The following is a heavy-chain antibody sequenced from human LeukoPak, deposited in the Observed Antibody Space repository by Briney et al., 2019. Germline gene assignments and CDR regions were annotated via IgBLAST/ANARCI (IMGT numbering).Heavy chain of an antibody. CDR2: INHSGST. J-gene: IGHJ4*02. D-gene: IGHD3-10*01. CDR1: GGSFSGYY. CDR3: ARVVAGKGTYYYGSGSRTGTFFDY. V-gene: IGHV4-34*01. Sequence: SETLSLTCAVYGGSFSGYYWSWIRQPPGKGLEWIGEINHSGSTNYNPSLKSRVTISVDTSKNQFSLKLSSVTAADTAVYYCARVVAGKGTYYYGSGSRTGTFFDYWGQGTLVTVSS.